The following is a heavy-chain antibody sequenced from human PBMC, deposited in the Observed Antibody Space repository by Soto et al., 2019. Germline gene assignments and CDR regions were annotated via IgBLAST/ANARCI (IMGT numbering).Heavy chain of an antibody. CDR1: GYTFTSYG. J-gene: IGHJ6*02. D-gene: IGHD6-19*01. CDR3: AGGWGGWIPHYYYYYYGMDV. CDR2: ISAYNGNT. V-gene: IGHV1-18*04. Sequence: ASVKVSCKASGYTFTSYGISWVRQAPGQGLEWMGWISAYNGNTNYAQKLQGRVTMTTDTSTSTAYMELRSLRSDDTAVYYCAGGWGGWIPHYYYYYYGMDVWGQGTTVTVSS.